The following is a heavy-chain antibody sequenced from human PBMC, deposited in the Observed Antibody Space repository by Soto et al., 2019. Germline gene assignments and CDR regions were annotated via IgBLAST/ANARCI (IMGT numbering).Heavy chain of an antibody. D-gene: IGHD3-3*01. CDR2: IYSGGST. V-gene: IGHV3-53*01. CDR1: GFTVSSNY. J-gene: IGHJ6*02. Sequence: GGSLRLSCAASGFTVSSNYMSWVRQAPGKGLEWVSVIYSGGSTYYADSVKGRFTISRDNAKNSLYLQMNSLRAEDTAVYYCARDRYSYYDFWSGSLPYYYFGMDVWGQGTTVTVSS. CDR3: ARDRYSYYDFWSGSLPYYYFGMDV.